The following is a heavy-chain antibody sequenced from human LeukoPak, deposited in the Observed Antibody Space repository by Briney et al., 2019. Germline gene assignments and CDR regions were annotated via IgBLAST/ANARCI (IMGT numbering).Heavy chain of an antibody. CDR3: ARENYYSSGTFYSHHGMDV. D-gene: IGHD3-10*01. CDR1: GGSFSGYH. Sequence: SETLSLTCAVYGGSFSGYHWSWIRQPPGRGLEWIGEINHYESTNYNPSLKSRATISVDTSKNQFSLKLSSVTAADTAVYYCARENYYSSGTFYSHHGMDVWGQGTTVTVSS. J-gene: IGHJ6*02. CDR2: INHYEST. V-gene: IGHV4-34*01.